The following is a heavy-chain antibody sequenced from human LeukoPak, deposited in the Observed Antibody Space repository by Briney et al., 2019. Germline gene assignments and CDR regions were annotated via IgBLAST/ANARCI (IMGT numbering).Heavy chain of an antibody. D-gene: IGHD4-17*01. CDR2: ISGSGGST. CDR1: GFTFSSYA. Sequence: GGSLRLSCAASGFTFSSYAVSWVRQAPGKGLEWVSAISGSGGSTYYADSVKGRFTISRDNSKNTLYLQMNSLRAEDTAVYYCAKSYGDYVYYFDYWGQGTLVTVSS. V-gene: IGHV3-23*01. J-gene: IGHJ4*02. CDR3: AKSYGDYVYYFDY.